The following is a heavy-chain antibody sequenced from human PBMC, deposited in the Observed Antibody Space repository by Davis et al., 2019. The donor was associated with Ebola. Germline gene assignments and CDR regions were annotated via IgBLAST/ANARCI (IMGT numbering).Heavy chain of an antibody. CDR1: GGSFSGYY. V-gene: IGHV4-34*01. CDR3: ARIQGGDDAFDI. D-gene: IGHD3-16*01. CDR2: INHSGST. J-gene: IGHJ3*02. Sequence: MPSETLSLTCAVYGGSFSGYYWSWIRQPPGKGLEWIGEINHSGSTNYNPSLKSRVTISVDTSKNQFSLKLSSVTAADTAVYYCARIQGGDDAFDIWGQGTMVSVSS.